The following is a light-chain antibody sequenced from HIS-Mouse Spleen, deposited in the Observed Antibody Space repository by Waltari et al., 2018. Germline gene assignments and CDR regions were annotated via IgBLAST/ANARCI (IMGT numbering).Light chain of an antibody. J-gene: IGLJ2*01. CDR1: ALPKKS. CDR3: YSTDSSGNHRV. V-gene: IGLV3-10*01. CDR2: EDS. Sequence: SSELTQPPSVSVSPGQTARITCSGDALPKKSAYWYQQKSGQAPVLVIDEDSKRPSGIPKRFSGSSSGTMATLTISGAQVEDEADYYCYSTDSSGNHRVFGGGTKLTVL.